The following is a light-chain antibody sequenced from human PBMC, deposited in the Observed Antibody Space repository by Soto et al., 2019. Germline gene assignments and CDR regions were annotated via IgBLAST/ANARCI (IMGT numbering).Light chain of an antibody. Sequence: EIVMTQSPATLSLSPGERATLSCRASQSVTANLAWYQQKPGQAPRLLLYRASTRATGIPARFSGGGSGTEFTLTISSLQSEDFAVYICQQYNDWPPRWTFGQGTKVEIK. J-gene: IGKJ1*01. V-gene: IGKV3-15*01. CDR1: QSVTAN. CDR3: QQYNDWPPRWT. CDR2: RAS.